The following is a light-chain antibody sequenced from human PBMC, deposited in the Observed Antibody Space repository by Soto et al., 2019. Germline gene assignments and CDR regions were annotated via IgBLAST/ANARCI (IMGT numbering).Light chain of an antibody. CDR2: GAS. CDR3: QQYGGSPRT. V-gene: IGKV3-20*01. CDR1: QSVSSNY. J-gene: IGKJ1*01. Sequence: EIVLTQPPGTLSLSPGERATLSCRASQSVSSNYLAWYQQKPGQAPRLLIYGASSRATGIPDRFSGSGSGTELTLTISRLEPEDFAVYYCQQYGGSPRTFGQGTKVEIK.